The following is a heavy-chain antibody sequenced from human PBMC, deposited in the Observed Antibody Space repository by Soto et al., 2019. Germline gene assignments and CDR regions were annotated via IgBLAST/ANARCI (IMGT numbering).Heavy chain of an antibody. J-gene: IGHJ6*02. D-gene: IGHD2-21*02. V-gene: IGHV1-69*13. CDR2: IIPMFPTA. CDR1: GGTFSNHA. Sequence: SVKVSCKASGGTFSNHATSWVRQAPGQGLEWVGGIIPMFPTADYAQRFQGRVTITADDSTTTVYMELSGLRSEDTAMYYCARDDATYCGGDCYRYFYYGMDVWGQGTTVTVSS. CDR3: ARDDATYCGGDCYRYFYYGMDV.